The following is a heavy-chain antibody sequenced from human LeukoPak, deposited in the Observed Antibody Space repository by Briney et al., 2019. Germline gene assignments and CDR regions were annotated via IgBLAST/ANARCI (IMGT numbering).Heavy chain of an antibody. D-gene: IGHD6-25*01. CDR3: AKVGAAGNWFDP. V-gene: IGHV3-30*04. J-gene: IGHJ5*02. CDR1: GFTFNNYA. CDR2: ISYAGSNK. Sequence: GRSLRLSCAASGFTFNNYALHWVRQAPGKGLEWVAVISYAGSNKYYTDSVKGRFTISGDSSKNTLYLQMNSLRPEDTAVYYCAKVGAAGNWFDPWGQGTLVTVSS.